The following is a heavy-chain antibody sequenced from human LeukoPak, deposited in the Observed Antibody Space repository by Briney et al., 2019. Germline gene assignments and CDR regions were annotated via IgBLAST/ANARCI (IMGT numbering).Heavy chain of an antibody. Sequence: SETLSLTCSVSGGAISSGSYYWGWIRQPPGKGLEWIGSIYYNGNTHYNPSLKSRVSISVDTSKNQFSLKLGSVTAADTAVYYCARGAIPGRMAAAGKSWFDPWGQGTLVTVSS. CDR1: GGAISSGSYY. J-gene: IGHJ5*02. D-gene: IGHD6-13*01. CDR3: ARGAIPGRMAAAGKSWFDP. CDR2: IYYNGNT. V-gene: IGHV4-39*01.